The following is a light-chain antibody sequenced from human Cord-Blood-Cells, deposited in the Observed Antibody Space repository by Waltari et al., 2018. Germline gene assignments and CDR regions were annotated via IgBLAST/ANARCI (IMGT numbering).Light chain of an antibody. CDR1: QSISSW. J-gene: IGKJ2*01. V-gene: IGKV1-5*01. CDR3: QQYNSYLYT. CDR2: DAS. Sequence: IXMTQSPSTLSASVGDRVTITCRASQSISSWLAWYQQKPGKAPKLLIYDASSLESGVPSRFSGSGSGTEFTLTISSLQPDDFATYYCQQYNSYLYTFGQGTKLEIK.